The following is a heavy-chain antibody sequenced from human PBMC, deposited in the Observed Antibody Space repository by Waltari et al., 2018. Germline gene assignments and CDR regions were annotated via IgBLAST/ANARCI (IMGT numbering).Heavy chain of an antibody. D-gene: IGHD2-15*01. V-gene: IGHV4-4*02. Sequence: QLQLQESGPGLVKPSGTLSLTCAVSGYSLSRSYLWNWVRQSPGTGLAWIGQVHGGSGRTNYNPSFEGRVTASVDTSNNQFSLRLTSATAADTAVYYCARDRGRGLYLDSWGPGTLVTVS. CDR1: GYSLSRSYL. J-gene: IGHJ4*02. CDR2: VHGGSGRT. CDR3: ARDRGRGLYLDS.